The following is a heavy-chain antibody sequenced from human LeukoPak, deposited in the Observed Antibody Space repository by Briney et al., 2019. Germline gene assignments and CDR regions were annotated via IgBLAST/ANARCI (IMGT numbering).Heavy chain of an antibody. V-gene: IGHV4-4*07. Sequence: SETLSLTCTVSGGSISSYYWSWIRQPAGKGLEWIGRIYTSGSTNYNPSLKSRVTISVDTSKNQFSLKLSSVTAADTAVYYCARAVWFGELSPYYYYMDVWGKGTTVTVSS. CDR1: GGSISSYY. D-gene: IGHD3-10*01. CDR2: IYTSGST. CDR3: ARAVWFGELSPYYYYMDV. J-gene: IGHJ6*03.